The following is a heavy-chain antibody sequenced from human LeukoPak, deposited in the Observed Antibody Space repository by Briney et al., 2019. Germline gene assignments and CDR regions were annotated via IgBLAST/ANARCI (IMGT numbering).Heavy chain of an antibody. J-gene: IGHJ4*02. D-gene: IGHD1-26*01. CDR1: GFTFSSYE. V-gene: IGHV3-48*03. CDR3: ARLRGHIVGATNY. Sequence: GGSLRLSCAASGFTFSSYEMNWVRQAPGKGLEWVSYISRSGSTIYYADSVKGRFTISRDNAKNSLYLQMNSLRAEDMAVHYCARLRGHIVGATNYWGQGTLVTVSS. CDR2: ISRSGSTI.